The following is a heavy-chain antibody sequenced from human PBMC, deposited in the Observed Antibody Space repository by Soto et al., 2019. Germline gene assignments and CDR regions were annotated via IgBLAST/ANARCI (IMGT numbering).Heavy chain of an antibody. J-gene: IGHJ4*02. CDR2: IIPIFGTA. CDR3: ARDLQYFDY. V-gene: IGHV1-69*06. Sequence: VASVKVSCKASGGTFSSYSISWVRQAPGQGLEWMGGIIPIFGTANYAQKFQGRVTITADKSTSTAYMELSSLRSEDTAVYYCARDLQYFDYWGQGTLVTVSS. D-gene: IGHD1-1*01. CDR1: GGTFSSYS.